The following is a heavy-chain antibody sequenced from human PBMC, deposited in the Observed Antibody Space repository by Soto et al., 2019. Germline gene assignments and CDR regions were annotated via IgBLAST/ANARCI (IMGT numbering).Heavy chain of an antibody. CDR1: GITFSSYA. CDR3: AKDRIAEAGTYFDY. CDR2: ISGSGGST. J-gene: IGHJ4*02. V-gene: IGHV3-23*01. D-gene: IGHD6-13*01. Sequence: GGSMRLSCAPSGITFSSYAMSWVRQAPGKGLEWVSAISGSGGSTYYADSVKGRFTISRDNSKNTLYLQMKRLRAEDTAVYYCAKDRIAEAGTYFDYGGQGTLVTVSS.